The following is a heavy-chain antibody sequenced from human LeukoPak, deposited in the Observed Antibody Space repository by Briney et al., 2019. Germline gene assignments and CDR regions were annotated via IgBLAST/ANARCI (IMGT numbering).Heavy chain of an antibody. V-gene: IGHV1-69*13. CDR1: GGACSSYA. D-gene: IGHD6-13*01. Sequence: ASVKVSCKASGGACSSYAISWVRLAPGQGLEWMGGIIPIFGTANYAQKFQGRVTITAAESTSTAYMELSSLRAEDTAVPYCARADLAAAGTLDYWGQGTLVTVSS. CDR2: IIPIFGTA. J-gene: IGHJ4*02. CDR3: ARADLAAAGTLDY.